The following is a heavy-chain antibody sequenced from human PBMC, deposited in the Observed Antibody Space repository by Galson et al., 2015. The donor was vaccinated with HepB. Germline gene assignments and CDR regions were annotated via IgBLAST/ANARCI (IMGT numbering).Heavy chain of an antibody. CDR1: GFTFSSYS. D-gene: IGHD1-26*01. CDR2: ISSSSSYI. J-gene: IGHJ4*02. Sequence: SLRLSCAASGFTFSSYSMNWVRQAPGKGLEWASSISSSSSYIYYADSVKGRFTISRDNAKNSLYLQMNSLRAEDTAVYYCAKDSGLWGAQYYFDYWGQGTLVTVSS. CDR3: AKDSGLWGAQYYFDY. V-gene: IGHV3-21*01.